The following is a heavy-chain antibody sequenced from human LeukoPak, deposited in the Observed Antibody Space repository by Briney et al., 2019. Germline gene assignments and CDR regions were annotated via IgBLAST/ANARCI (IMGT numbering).Heavy chain of an antibody. D-gene: IGHD6-19*01. CDR2: IISDGSST. V-gene: IGHV3-74*03. Sequence: GGSLRLSCAASVYTLNRDWTHCVPHALGKGLVWVSQIISDGSSTTYADSVMGRFTISRDNAKYTLYLQMNSLRAEDTAVYSCARVIYSGWEGELSDWGQGTLVTVSS. CDR1: VYTLNRDW. J-gene: IGHJ4*02. CDR3: ARVIYSGWEGELSD.